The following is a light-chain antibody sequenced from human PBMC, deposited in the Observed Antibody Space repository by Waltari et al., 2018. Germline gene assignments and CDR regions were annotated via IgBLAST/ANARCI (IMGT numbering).Light chain of an antibody. Sequence: QSALTQPASVSGSPGQAITIACTGTSSDVGGYNSVSWYQQHPGQAPKLMIYEVINRPPGVSNRFSGSKSGNTASLTISGLQAEDEADYYCSSYTSSSPVVFGGGTKLTVL. CDR3: SSYTSSSPVV. V-gene: IGLV2-14*01. CDR1: SSDVGGYNS. CDR2: EVI. J-gene: IGLJ2*01.